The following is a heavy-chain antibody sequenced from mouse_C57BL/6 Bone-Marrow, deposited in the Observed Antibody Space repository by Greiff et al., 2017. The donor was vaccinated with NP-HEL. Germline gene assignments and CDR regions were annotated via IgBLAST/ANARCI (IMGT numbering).Heavy chain of an antibody. CDR2: IDPSDSYT. CDR1: GYTFTSYW. V-gene: IGHV1-69*01. J-gene: IGHJ1*03. Sequence: QVQLQQPGAELVMPGASVKLSCKASGYTFTSYWMPWVKQRPGQGLEWIGEIDPSDSYTNYHQKFKGKSTLTVDKSSSTAYMQLSSLTSEDSAVYDCANQYYGSSAYFDVWGTGTTVTVSS. CDR3: ANQYYGSSAYFDV. D-gene: IGHD1-1*01.